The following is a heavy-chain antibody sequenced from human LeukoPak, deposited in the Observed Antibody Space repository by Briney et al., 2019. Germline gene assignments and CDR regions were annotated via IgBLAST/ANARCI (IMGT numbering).Heavy chain of an antibody. Sequence: AGSLRLSCAASGFTFSDYYMSWIRPAPGKGLEWVSYISSSGSTIYYADSVKGRFTISRDNAENSLYLQMNSLRAEDTAVYYCAVGIVDAFDIWGQGKMVTVSS. CDR1: GFTFSDYY. CDR2: ISSSGSTI. CDR3: AVGIVDAFDI. J-gene: IGHJ3*02. D-gene: IGHD2-21*01. V-gene: IGHV3-11*04.